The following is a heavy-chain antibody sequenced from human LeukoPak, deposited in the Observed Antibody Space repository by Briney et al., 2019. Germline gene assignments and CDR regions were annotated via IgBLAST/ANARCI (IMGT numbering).Heavy chain of an antibody. J-gene: IGHJ4*02. CDR2: ISGRGGST. D-gene: IGHD6-13*01. CDR1: GFTFSSYA. Sequence: GGSLRLSCAASGFTFSSYAMSWVRQAPGKGLECVSAISGRGGSTYYADSVKGRFTISRDNSKNTLDLQMNSLRAEDTAVYYCAKSLARVAAPTPYDYWGQGALVTVSS. CDR3: AKSLARVAAPTPYDY. V-gene: IGHV3-23*01.